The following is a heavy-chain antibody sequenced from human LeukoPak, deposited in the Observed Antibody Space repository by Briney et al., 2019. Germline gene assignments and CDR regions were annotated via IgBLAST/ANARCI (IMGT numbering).Heavy chain of an antibody. Sequence: GGSLRLSCAASGFTLSSYSMNWVRQAPGRGLEWVSSISRSSAYIYYADSVKGRFTISRDNSKNTLYLQMNSLRADDTAVYYCRKVGYYYYMDVWGKGTTVTVSS. CDR3: RKVGYYYYMDV. CDR2: ISRSSAYI. CDR1: GFTLSSYS. V-gene: IGHV3-21*04. J-gene: IGHJ6*03.